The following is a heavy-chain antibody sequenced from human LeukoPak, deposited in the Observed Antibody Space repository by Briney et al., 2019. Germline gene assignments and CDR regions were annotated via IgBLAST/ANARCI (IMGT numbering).Heavy chain of an antibody. CDR2: IYPGDSDT. CDR1: GYSFTSYW. J-gene: IGHJ6*04. V-gene: IGHV5-51*01. D-gene: IGHD6-13*01. CDR3: ARHSSSCYVLGVSGYYGMDV. Sequence: GESLKISCKGSGYSFTSYWIGWVRQMPGKGLEWMGIIYPGDSDTRYSPSFQGQVTISADKSISTAYLQWSSLKASDTAMYYCARHSSSCYVLGVSGYYGMDVWGKGTTVTVSS.